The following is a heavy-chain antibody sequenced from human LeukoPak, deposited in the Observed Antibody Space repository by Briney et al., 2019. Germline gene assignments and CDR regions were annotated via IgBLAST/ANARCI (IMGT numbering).Heavy chain of an antibody. J-gene: IGHJ5*02. V-gene: IGHV4-59*01. CDR3: AREGTSGTHLNWFDP. Sequence: PSETLSLTCTVSGGSISSYYWCWIRQPPGKGLEWIGHIYGSGSTNYNPSLKSRVTLSVDTSKNQFSLKLSSVTAADTAVYYWAREGTSGTHLNWFDPCGEGTLVTVSS. D-gene: IGHD1-1*01. CDR1: GGSISSYY. CDR2: IYGSGST.